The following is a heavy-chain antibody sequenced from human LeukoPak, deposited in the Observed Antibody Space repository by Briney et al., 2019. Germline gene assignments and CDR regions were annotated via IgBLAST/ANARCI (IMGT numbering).Heavy chain of an antibody. Sequence: SETLSLTCTVSGGSISSSSYYWGWIRQPPGKGLEWIGSIYYSGSTYYNPPLKSRVTISVDKSKNQFSLKLSSVTAADTAVYYCARDGSANCSGGSCYEGWFDPWGQGTLVTVSS. D-gene: IGHD2-15*01. CDR3: ARDGSANCSGGSCYEGWFDP. J-gene: IGHJ5*02. CDR1: GGSISSSSYY. V-gene: IGHV4-39*07. CDR2: IYYSGST.